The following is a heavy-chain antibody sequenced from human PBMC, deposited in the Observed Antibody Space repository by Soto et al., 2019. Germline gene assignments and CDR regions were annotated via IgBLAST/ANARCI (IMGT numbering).Heavy chain of an antibody. V-gene: IGHV3-30*18. CDR3: AKAPQYSSSWGGLRDLGMDV. D-gene: IGHD6-13*01. CDR1: GFTFSSYG. Sequence: PGGSLRLSCAASGFTFSSYGMHWVRQAPGKGLEWVAVISYDGSNKYYADSVKGRFTISRDNSKNTLYLQMNSLRAEDTAVYYCAKAPQYSSSWGGLRDLGMDVWGQGTTVTVSS. J-gene: IGHJ6*02. CDR2: ISYDGSNK.